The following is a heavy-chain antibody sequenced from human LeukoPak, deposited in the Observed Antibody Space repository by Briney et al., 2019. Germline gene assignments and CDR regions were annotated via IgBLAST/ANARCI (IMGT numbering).Heavy chain of an antibody. CDR1: GYTFTGYY. CDR2: INPNSGGT. J-gene: IGHJ5*02. D-gene: IGHD6-13*01. V-gene: IGHV1-2*02. Sequence: ASVKVSCKASGYTFTGYYMHWVRQAPGQGLEWMGWINPNSGGTNYAQKFQGRVTMTRDTSISTAYMELSRLRSDDTAVYYCAREGRRIAAAGRGWFDTWGQGTLVTVSS. CDR3: AREGRRIAAAGRGWFDT.